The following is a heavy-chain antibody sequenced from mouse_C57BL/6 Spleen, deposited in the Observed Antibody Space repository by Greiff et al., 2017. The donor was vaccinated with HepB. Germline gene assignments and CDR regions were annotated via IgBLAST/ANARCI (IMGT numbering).Heavy chain of an antibody. J-gene: IGHJ2*01. CDR3: ARRGTVEVYYFDY. CDR2: IDPSDSYT. CDR1: GYTFTSYW. D-gene: IGHD1-1*01. V-gene: IGHV1-50*01. Sequence: QVQLKQPGAELVKPGASVKLSCKASGYTFTSYWMQWVKQRPGQGLEWIGEIDPSDSYTNYNQKFKGKATLTVDTSSSTAYMQLSSLTSEDSAVYYCARRGTVEVYYFDYWGQGTTLTVSS.